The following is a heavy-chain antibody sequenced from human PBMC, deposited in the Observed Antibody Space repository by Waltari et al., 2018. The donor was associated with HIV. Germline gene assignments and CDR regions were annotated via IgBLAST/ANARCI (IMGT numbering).Heavy chain of an antibody. Sequence: QVQLQESGPGLVKPSQTLSLPCTVSGGSISIGDYYWSWIRQPPGEGLELACNSYYSGSTNSPPSPMGGVTVSGDRSKNQLPLEVSCGTVGDTAVYYCARDAGTRTTVTYFDYWRQGTLVTVSS. V-gene: IGHV4-30-4*01. CDR2: SYYSGST. CDR3: ARDAGTRTTVTYFDY. J-gene: IGHJ4*02. D-gene: IGHD4-17*01. CDR1: GGSISIGDYY.